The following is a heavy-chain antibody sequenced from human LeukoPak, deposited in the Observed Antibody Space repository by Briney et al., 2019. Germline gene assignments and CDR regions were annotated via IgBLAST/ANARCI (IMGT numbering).Heavy chain of an antibody. V-gene: IGHV4-4*07. CDR2: IYTSGSS. J-gene: IGHJ4*02. CDR1: GGSISSYY. D-gene: IGHD6-19*01. Sequence: SETLSLTCTVSGGSISSYYWSWIRQPAGKGLEWIGRIYTSGSSNSNPSLKSRVTMSADTSKNQFSLKLSSVTAADTAVYYCARDISVAGSFLLFNYWGQGTLVTVSS. CDR3: ARDISVAGSFLLFNY.